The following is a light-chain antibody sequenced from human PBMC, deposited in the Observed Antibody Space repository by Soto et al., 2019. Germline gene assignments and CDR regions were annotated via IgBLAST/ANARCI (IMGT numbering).Light chain of an antibody. CDR1: QSVSSN. CDR2: DAS. CDR3: QQYNDWLS. J-gene: IGKJ4*01. V-gene: IGKV3-15*01. Sequence: EIVRTQSPATLSVSPGERATLSCRASQSVSSNLAWYHQKPGQPPRLLIYDASTRATGLPARFSGSGSGTEFTLAISSLQSEDFGVYFCQQYNDWLSFGGGTKVEIK.